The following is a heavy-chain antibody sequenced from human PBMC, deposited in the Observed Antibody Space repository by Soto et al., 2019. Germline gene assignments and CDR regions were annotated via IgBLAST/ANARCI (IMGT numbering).Heavy chain of an antibody. CDR1: GGSISSGGYY. V-gene: IGHV4-31*03. J-gene: IGHJ3*02. D-gene: IGHD2-2*01. Sequence: SETLSLTCTVSGGSISSGGYYWSWIRQHPGKGLEWIGYIYYSGSTYYNPSLKSRVTISVDTSKNQFSLKLSSVTAADTAVYYCARGSLSPPQNYCSSTSCHITGAFDIWGQGTMVTVSS. CDR3: ARGSLSPPQNYCSSTSCHITGAFDI. CDR2: IYYSGST.